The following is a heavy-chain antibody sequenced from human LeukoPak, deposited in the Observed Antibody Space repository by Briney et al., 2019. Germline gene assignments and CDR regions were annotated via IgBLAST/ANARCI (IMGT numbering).Heavy chain of an antibody. J-gene: IGHJ4*02. CDR3: ARVRIAAAGSGSFDY. CDR1: GYTFTDYY. D-gene: IGHD6-13*01. Sequence: ASVKVSCKASGYTFTDYYMHWVRQAPGQGLEWMGWINPNSGDTNYAQKLQGRVTMTTDTSTSTAYMELRSLRSDDTAVYYCARVRIAAAGSGSFDYWGQGTLVTVSS. V-gene: IGHV1-2*02. CDR2: INPNSGDT.